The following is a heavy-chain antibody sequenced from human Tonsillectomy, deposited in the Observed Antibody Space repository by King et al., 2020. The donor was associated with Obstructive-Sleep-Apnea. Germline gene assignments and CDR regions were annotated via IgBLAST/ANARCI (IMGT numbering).Heavy chain of an antibody. CDR2: ISYDGSNK. CDR3: ARDLAEGYCSGGSCYGAFDL. D-gene: IGHD2-15*01. J-gene: IGHJ3*01. CDR1: GFTFSSYA. V-gene: IGHV3-30*04. Sequence: VQLVESGGGVVQPGRSLRLSCAASGFTFSSYAMHWVRQAPGKGLEWVAAISYDGSNKYYADSVKGRLTISRDNSKNTPYLQMNSRRAEDTAVYYCARDLAEGYCSGGSCYGAFDLWGQGTMVTVSS.